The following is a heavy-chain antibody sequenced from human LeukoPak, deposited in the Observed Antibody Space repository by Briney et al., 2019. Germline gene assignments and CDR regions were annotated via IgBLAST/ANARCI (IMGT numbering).Heavy chain of an antibody. CDR1: VGTFSSYA. V-gene: IGHV1-69*13. J-gene: IGHJ4*02. CDR3: AMGENVDTAMVTNY. D-gene: IGHD5-18*01. Sequence: SVKVSCKASVGTFSSYAISWVRQAPGQGLEWMGGIIPIFGTANYAQKFQGRVTITADESTSTAYMELSSLRSEDTAVYYCAMGENVDTAMVTNYWGQGTLVTVSS. CDR2: IIPIFGTA.